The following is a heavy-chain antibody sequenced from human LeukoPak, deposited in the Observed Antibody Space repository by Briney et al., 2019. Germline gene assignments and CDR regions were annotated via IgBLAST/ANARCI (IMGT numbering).Heavy chain of an antibody. CDR3: ARDSSWYGYYFDY. J-gene: IGHJ4*02. Sequence: GGSLRLSCAASGFTFSSYWMSWVRQAPGKGLEWVANIKQDGSEKYYVDSVKGRFTISRDNAKNSLYLQMNSLRAEGTAVYYCARDSSWYGYYFDYWGQGTLVTVSS. D-gene: IGHD6-13*01. V-gene: IGHV3-7*01. CDR1: GFTFSSYW. CDR2: IKQDGSEK.